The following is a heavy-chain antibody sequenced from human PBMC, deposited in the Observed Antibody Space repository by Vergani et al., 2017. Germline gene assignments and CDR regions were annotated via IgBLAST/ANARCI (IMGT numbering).Heavy chain of an antibody. J-gene: IGHJ6*04. CDR3: ATRMTICGVVITHYYYYGMDV. D-gene: IGHD3-3*01. V-gene: IGHV3-74*01. CDR1: GFTFSSYW. CDR2: SNSDGSST. Sequence: EVQLVESGGGLVQPGGSLRLSCAASGFTFSSYWMHWVRQAPGKGLVWVSRSNSDGSSTSYADSVKGRFTISRDNAKNTLYLKMNSLRAEDTAVYYCATRMTICGVVITHYYYYGMDVWGEGTTVTVSS.